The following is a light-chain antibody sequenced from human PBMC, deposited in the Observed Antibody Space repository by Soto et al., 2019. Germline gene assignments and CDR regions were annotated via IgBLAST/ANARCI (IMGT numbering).Light chain of an antibody. CDR2: AAS. J-gene: IGKJ1*01. Sequence: DIQMTQSPSSLSASVGDRVTITCRASQSISSYLNWYQQKPGKAPKLLIYAASSLQSGVPSRFSGSGSGTDFTLTISSLQREDIATYYCQQSYSTPWTFGQGTKVEIK. CDR3: QQSYSTPWT. CDR1: QSISSY. V-gene: IGKV1-39*01.